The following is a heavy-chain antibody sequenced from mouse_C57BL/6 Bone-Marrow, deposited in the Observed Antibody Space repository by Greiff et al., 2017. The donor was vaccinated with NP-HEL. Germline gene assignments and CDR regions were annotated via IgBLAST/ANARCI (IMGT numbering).Heavy chain of an antibody. CDR3: AREPLLLRLYYFDY. V-gene: IGHV1-75*01. CDR2: IFPGSGST. J-gene: IGHJ2*01. Sequence: VQLQQSGPELVKPGASVKISCKASGYTFTDYYINWVKQRPGQGLEWIGWIFPGSGSTYYNEKFKGKATLTVDKSSSTAYMLLSSLTSEDSAVYFCAREPLLLRLYYFDYWGQGTTLTVSS. CDR1: GYTFTDYY. D-gene: IGHD1-1*01.